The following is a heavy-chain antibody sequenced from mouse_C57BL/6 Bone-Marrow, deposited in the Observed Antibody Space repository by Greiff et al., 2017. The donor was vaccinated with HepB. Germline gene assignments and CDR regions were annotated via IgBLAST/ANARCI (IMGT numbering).Heavy chain of an antibody. V-gene: IGHV3-6*01. CDR3: AREFITTVVATGGRFDY. CDR1: GYSITSGYY. Sequence: EVKLEESGPGLVKPSQSLSLTCSVTGYSITSGYYWNWIRQFPGNKLEWMGYISYDGSNNYNPSLKNRISITRDTSKNQFFLKLNSVTTEDTATYYCAREFITTVVATGGRFDYWGQGTTLTVSS. CDR2: ISYDGSN. J-gene: IGHJ2*01. D-gene: IGHD1-1*01.